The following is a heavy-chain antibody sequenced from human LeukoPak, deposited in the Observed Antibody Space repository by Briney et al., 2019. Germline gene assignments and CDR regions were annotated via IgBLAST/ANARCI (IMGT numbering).Heavy chain of an antibody. D-gene: IGHD3-22*01. CDR3: ARHCEGHESFDSTGYFLAGYWFDP. CDR2: VSGSSST. Sequence: SGTLSLTCSVSGGSISRSPYYWGWIRQPPGKGLEWVGSVSGSSSTCANPSLKSCVTISLGKSKSLFSLKLTSVTAADTAVYYCARHCEGHESFDSTGYFLAGYWFDPWGQGALVTVSS. J-gene: IGHJ5*02. CDR1: GGSISRSPYY. V-gene: IGHV4-39*01.